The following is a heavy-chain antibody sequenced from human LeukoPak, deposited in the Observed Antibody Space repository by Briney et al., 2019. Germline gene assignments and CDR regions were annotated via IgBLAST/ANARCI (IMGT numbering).Heavy chain of an antibody. CDR1: GFTFSSYG. V-gene: IGHV3-33*01. D-gene: IGHD3-10*01. CDR3: ASTIAANCYGSGSLYYYYYGMDV. J-gene: IGHJ6*04. Sequence: PGRSLRLSCAASGFTFSSYGMHWVRQAPGKGPEWVAVIWYDGSNKYYADSVKGRFTISRDNSKNTLYLQMNSLRAEDTAVYYCASTIAANCYGSGSLYYYYYGMDVWGKGTTVTVSS. CDR2: IWYDGSNK.